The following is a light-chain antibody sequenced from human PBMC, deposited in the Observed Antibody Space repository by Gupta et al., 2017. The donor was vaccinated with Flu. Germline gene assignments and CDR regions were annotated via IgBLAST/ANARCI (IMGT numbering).Light chain of an antibody. CDR1: QSVSSN. V-gene: IGKV3-15*01. J-gene: IGKJ5*01. CDR2: GAF. Sequence: EIVMTQSPDTLSVSPGERATLSCRASQSVSSNLAWYQHKPGLAPRLLIYGAFTRATGIADRFSGSGYGTEFTLTISSRQSEDFAVYYCQQYDDWPPITFGQGTRMEIK. CDR3: QQYDDWPPIT.